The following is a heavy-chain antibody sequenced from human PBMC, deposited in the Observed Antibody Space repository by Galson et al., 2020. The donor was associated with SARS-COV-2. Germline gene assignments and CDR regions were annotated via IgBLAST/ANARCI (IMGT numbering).Heavy chain of an antibody. CDR3: ASERATYCSGGSCYSEGWFDP. D-gene: IGHD2-15*01. CDR2: IYTSGST. V-gene: IGHV4-61*02. Sequence: SLTCTVSGGSISSGSYYWSWIRQPAGKGLEWIGRIYTSGSTNYNPSLKSRVTILVDTSKNQFSLKLSSVTAADTAVYYCASERATYCSGGSCYSEGWFDPWGQGTLVTVSS. J-gene: IGHJ5*02. CDR1: GGSISSGSYY.